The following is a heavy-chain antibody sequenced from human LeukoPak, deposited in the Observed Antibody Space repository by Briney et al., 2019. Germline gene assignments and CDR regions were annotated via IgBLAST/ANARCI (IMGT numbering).Heavy chain of an antibody. J-gene: IGHJ4*02. D-gene: IGHD3-10*01. V-gene: IGHV3-23*01. Sequence: GGSLRLSCAASGFTFSDSYMTWVRQAPGKGLEWVSAISGSGGSTYYADSVKGRFTISRDNSKNTLYLQMNSLRAEDTAVYYCAKVGGYYGSGSYYPYWGQGTLVTVSS. CDR2: ISGSGGST. CDR3: AKVGGYYGSGSYYPY. CDR1: GFTFSDSY.